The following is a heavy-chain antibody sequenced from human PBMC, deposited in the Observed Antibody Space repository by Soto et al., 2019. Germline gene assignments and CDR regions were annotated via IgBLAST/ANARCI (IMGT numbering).Heavy chain of an antibody. V-gene: IGHV2-5*02. Sequence: QITLKESGPTLVKPTQTLTLTCTFSGFSLSTSGVGVGWIRQPPGKALEWLALIYWDDDKRYSPSLKSRLNITKDTSKNQVVLTMTLMDPVDTATYFCAHSTGRPGPNDGGWFAPWGQGTLVTVSS. CDR3: AHSTGRPGPNDGGWFAP. CDR1: GFSLSTSGVG. CDR2: IYWDDDK. J-gene: IGHJ5*02. D-gene: IGHD3-10*01.